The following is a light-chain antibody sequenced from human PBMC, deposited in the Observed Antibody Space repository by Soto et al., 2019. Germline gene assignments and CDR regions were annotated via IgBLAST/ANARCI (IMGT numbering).Light chain of an antibody. J-gene: IGKJ5*01. V-gene: IGKV3-11*01. CDR1: QSIGNY. CDR3: KHRRNWPVT. Sequence: EIVLTQSPATLSLSPGERATLSCRASQSIGNYLGWYQQKPGQAPRLLIYDASSRATGIPARFSGSGSGTDFTLPTSSLEPEDFAFYYCKHRRNWPVTSGIGTRLEIK. CDR2: DAS.